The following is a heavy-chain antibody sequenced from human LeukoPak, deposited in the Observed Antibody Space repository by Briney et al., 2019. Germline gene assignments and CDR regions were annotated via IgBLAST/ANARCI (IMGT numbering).Heavy chain of an antibody. Sequence: PGGSLRLSCAASGFTFSSYAMSWVRQAPGKGLEWVSAISGSGGSTYYADSVKGRFTISRDNSKNTLYLQMNSLRAEDTAVYYCAREAYCSSTSCYSFDYWGQGTLVTVSS. D-gene: IGHD2-2*02. CDR3: AREAYCSSTSCYSFDY. V-gene: IGHV3-23*01. CDR1: GFTFSSYA. J-gene: IGHJ4*02. CDR2: ISGSGGST.